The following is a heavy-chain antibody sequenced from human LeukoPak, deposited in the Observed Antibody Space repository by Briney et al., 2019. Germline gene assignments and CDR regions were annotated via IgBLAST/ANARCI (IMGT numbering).Heavy chain of an antibody. CDR1: GGSISSSSYY. Sequence: SETLSLTCTVSGGSISSSSYYWGWIRQPPGKVLEWIGSIYYSGSTYYNPSLKSRVTISVDTSKNQFSLKLSSVTAADTAVYYCASLKDIVVVPAATLFDYWGQGTLVTVSS. D-gene: IGHD2-2*01. CDR3: ASLKDIVVVPAATLFDY. J-gene: IGHJ4*02. CDR2: IYYSGST. V-gene: IGHV4-39*01.